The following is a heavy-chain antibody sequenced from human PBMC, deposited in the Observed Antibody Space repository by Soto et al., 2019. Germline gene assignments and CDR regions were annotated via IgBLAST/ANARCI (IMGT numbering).Heavy chain of an antibody. CDR2: IYHSGST. J-gene: IGHJ4*02. CDR1: GGSISSSNW. Sequence: QVQLQESGPGLVKPSGTLSLTCAVSGGSISSSNWWSWVRQPPGKGLEWIGEIYHSGSTNYNPSLKSRVTISVDKSKNQVSLKLSSVTAADTAVYYCARETSYYDSSGYYRNFDYWGQGTLVTVSS. CDR3: ARETSYYDSSGYYRNFDY. D-gene: IGHD3-22*01. V-gene: IGHV4-4*02.